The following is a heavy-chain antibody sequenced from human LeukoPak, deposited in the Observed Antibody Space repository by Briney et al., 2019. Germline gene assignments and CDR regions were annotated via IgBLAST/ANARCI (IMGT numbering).Heavy chain of an antibody. D-gene: IGHD6-19*01. CDR2: INSSGSTI. V-gene: IGHV3-48*03. Sequence: PGGSLRLSCAASGFTFSSYEMNWVRQAPGKGLEWVSYINSSGSTIYYADSVKGRFTISRDNAKNSLYLQMNSLRAEDTAVYYCACSSLPKTGPLLTQWLVSYGMDVWGQGTTVTVSS. J-gene: IGHJ6*02. CDR3: ACSSLPKTGPLLTQWLVSYGMDV. CDR1: GFTFSSYE.